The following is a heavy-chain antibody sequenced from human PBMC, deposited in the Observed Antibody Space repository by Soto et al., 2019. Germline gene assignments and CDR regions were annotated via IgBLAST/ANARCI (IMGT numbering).Heavy chain of an antibody. D-gene: IGHD5-18*01. J-gene: IGHJ4*02. CDR3: ACGTYNYGLYYFDY. CDR2: IYYSGST. CDR1: SGSISSGGYY. Sequence: QVQLQESGPGLVKPSQTLSLTCTVSSGSISSGGYYWNWIRQHPGKGLEWIGYIYYSGSTYYNPSLKGRVTLSVDTSKNQFSLKLSSVTAADTAVYYCACGTYNYGLYYFDYWGQGTLVTVSS. V-gene: IGHV4-31*03.